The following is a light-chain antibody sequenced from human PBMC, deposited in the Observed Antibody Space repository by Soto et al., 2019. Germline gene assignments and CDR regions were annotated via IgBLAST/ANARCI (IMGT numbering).Light chain of an antibody. CDR1: QDIGDD. V-gene: IGKV1-17*02. CDR2: ASS. CDR3: LQHNSLPFT. Sequence: DIQMTQSPSSLSASVGDRVTITCRASQDIGDDLDWFQQKPGKAPKRLIYASSGLQSGAPARFGGSGSGTEFALTISNLYPEDFATYYCLQHNSLPFTFGPGTKVDVK. J-gene: IGKJ3*01.